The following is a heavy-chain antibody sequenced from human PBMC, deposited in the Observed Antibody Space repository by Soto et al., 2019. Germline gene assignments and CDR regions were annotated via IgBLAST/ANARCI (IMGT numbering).Heavy chain of an antibody. D-gene: IGHD1-26*01. CDR2: IYYSGST. V-gene: IGHV4-39*01. Sequence: PSETLSLTCTVSGGSISSGSYYWGWIRQPPGRGLEWIGSIYYSGSTYYNPSLKSRVTISVDTSKNQFSLKLSSVTAADTAVYYCPSQVGSYYPNCFDPWGQGTLVTVSS. J-gene: IGHJ5*02. CDR3: PSQVGSYYPNCFDP. CDR1: GGSISSGSYY.